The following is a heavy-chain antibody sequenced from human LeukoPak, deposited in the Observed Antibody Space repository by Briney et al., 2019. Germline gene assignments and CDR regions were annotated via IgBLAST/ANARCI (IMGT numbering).Heavy chain of an antibody. V-gene: IGHV1-69*05. CDR2: IIPIFGTA. D-gene: IGHD1-7*01. CDR1: GYTFTSYD. Sequence: SVKVSCKASGYTFTSYDINWVRQAPGQGLEWMGGIIPIFGTANYAQKFQGRVTITTDESTSTAYMELSSLRSEDTAVYYCARAGQNWNYVNASPNPLVWGQGTLVTVSS. J-gene: IGHJ4*02. CDR3: ARAGQNWNYVNASPNPLV.